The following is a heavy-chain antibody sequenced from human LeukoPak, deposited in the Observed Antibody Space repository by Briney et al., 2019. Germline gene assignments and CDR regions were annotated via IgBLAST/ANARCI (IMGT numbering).Heavy chain of an antibody. V-gene: IGHV3-9*01. D-gene: IGHD1-26*01. J-gene: IGHJ4*02. CDR3: AKVGGATGYRDYYFDY. CDR2: ISWNSGSI. CDR1: GFTFDDYA. Sequence: PGGSLRLSCAASGFTFDDYAMHWVRQAPGKGLEWVSGISWNSGSIGYADSVKGRFTISRDNAKNSLYLQMNSLRAEDTALYYCAKVGGATGYRDYYFDYWGQGTPVTVSS.